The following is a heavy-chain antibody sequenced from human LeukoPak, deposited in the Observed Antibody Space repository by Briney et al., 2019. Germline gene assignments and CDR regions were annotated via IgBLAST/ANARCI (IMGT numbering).Heavy chain of an antibody. D-gene: IGHD6-19*01. CDR2: IKEDGSEK. CDR3: ATKQWLAPPPDS. J-gene: IGHJ4*02. V-gene: IGHV3-7*01. Sequence: GGSLRLSCAASGFTFSWFWMSWVRQAPGKGLEWVANIKEDGSEKYYVDSVKGRFTISRDNAKNSLYLQMNSLRVEDTAVYYCATKQWLAPPPDSWGQGTPVTVSS. CDR1: GFTFSWFW.